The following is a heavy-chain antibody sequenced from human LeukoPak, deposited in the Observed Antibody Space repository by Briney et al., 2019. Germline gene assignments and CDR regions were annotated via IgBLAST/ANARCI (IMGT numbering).Heavy chain of an antibody. CDR1: GYTFTSYG. D-gene: IGHD6-13*01. J-gene: IGHJ5*02. CDR3: ARVWSAAGTNWFDP. CDR2: ISAYNGNT. V-gene: IGHV1-18*01. Sequence: ASVKVSCKASGYTFTSYGISWVRQAPGRGLEWMGWISAYNGNTNYAQKLQGRVTMTTDTSTSTAYMELRSLRSDDTAVYYCARVWSAAGTNWFDPWGQGTLVTVSS.